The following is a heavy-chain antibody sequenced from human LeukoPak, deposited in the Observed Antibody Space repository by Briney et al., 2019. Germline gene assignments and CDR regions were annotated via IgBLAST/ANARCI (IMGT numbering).Heavy chain of an antibody. J-gene: IGHJ5*02. CDR2: IYYSGST. D-gene: IGHD3-10*01. Sequence: SETLSLTCTVSGGSISSGGFYWSWIRQPPGKGLEWIGYIYYSGSTNYNPSLKSRVTISVDTSKNQFSLKLSSVTAADTAVYYCARMVRGAHNWFDPWGQGTLVTVSS. V-gene: IGHV4-61*08. CDR1: GGSISSGGFY. CDR3: ARMVRGAHNWFDP.